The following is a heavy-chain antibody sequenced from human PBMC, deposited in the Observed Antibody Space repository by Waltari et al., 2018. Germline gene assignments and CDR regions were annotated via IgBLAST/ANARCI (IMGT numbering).Heavy chain of an antibody. CDR2: IYWNDDK. D-gene: IGHD3-10*01. CDR3: AHRETTMVQGVIIHWYFDL. CDR1: GFSPSTSGVG. J-gene: IGHJ2*01. Sequence: QITLKESGPTLVKPTQTLTLTCTFPGFSPSTSGVGVGWIRPPPGKALEWLALIYWNDDKRYSPSLKSRLTITKDTSKNQVVLTMTNMDPVDTATYYCAHRETTMVQGVIIHWYFDLWGRGTLVTVSS. V-gene: IGHV2-5*01.